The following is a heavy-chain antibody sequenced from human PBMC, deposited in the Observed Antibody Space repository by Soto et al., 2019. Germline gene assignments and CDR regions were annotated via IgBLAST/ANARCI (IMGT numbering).Heavy chain of an antibody. V-gene: IGHV4-34*01. D-gene: IGHD3-10*01. J-gene: IGHJ5*02. CDR1: GGSFSGYY. Sequence: SETLSLTCAVYGGSFSGYYRSWIRQPPGKGLEWIGEINHSGSTNYNPSLKSRVTISVDTSKNQFSLKLSSVTAADTAVYYCARGLSNRHSYRSGSYYNRNWFDPWGQGTLVTVYS. CDR3: ARGLSNRHSYRSGSYYNRNWFDP. CDR2: INHSGST.